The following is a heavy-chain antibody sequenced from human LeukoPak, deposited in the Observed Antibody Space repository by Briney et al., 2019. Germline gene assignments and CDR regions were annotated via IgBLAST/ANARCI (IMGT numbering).Heavy chain of an antibody. V-gene: IGHV4-39*02. CDR1: GGSLSSNSYY. CDR2: IYYGGNS. Sequence: SETLSLTCTVSGGSLSSNSYYWGWIRQPPGKGLEWIGSIYYGGNSYYSPSLKSRVTISVDTSKNQFSLNLSSVTAADRAVYYCARGFCSRGRCSLPFDYCGQGTLVTVSS. CDR3: ARGFCSRGRCSLPFDY. D-gene: IGHD2-15*01. J-gene: IGHJ4*02.